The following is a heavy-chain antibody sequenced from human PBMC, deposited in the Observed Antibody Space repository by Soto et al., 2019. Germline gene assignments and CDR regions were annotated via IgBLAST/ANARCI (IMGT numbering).Heavy chain of an antibody. J-gene: IGHJ4*02. V-gene: IGHV1-18*01. CDR3: ARESSRRCHDY. CDR1: GYTFTSYG. D-gene: IGHD2-15*01. CDR2: ISAYNGNT. Sequence: QVQLVQSGAEVKKPGASVKVSCKASGYTFTSYGISWVRQAPGQGLEWMGWISAYNGNTNYAQKLQGRVTMTPDTSRSTGYMERSSLRADDTAVYYVARESSRRCHDYWGQGTLVTVSS.